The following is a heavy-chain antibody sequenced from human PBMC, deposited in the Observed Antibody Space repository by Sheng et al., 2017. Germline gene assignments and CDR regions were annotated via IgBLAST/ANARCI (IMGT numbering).Heavy chain of an antibody. CDR3: AREGGLVTTVTQYYYYGMDV. J-gene: IGHJ6*02. D-gene: IGHD4-17*01. Sequence: QVQLVESGGGVVQPGRSLRLSCAASGFTFSSYGMHWVRQAPGKGLEWVAVIWYDGSNKYYADSVKGRFTISRDNSKNTLYLQMNSLRAEDTAVYYCAREGGLVTTVTQYYYYGMDVWAKGPRSPSP. CDR1: GFTFSSYG. CDR2: IWYDGSNK. V-gene: IGHV3-33*01.